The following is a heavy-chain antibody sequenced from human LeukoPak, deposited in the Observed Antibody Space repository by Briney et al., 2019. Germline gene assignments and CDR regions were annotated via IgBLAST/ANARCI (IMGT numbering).Heavy chain of an antibody. D-gene: IGHD3-10*01. CDR2: IRYDGSNK. CDR3: TSWADSGNYYRGDDY. V-gene: IGHV3-30*02. CDR1: GFTFSSYG. J-gene: IGHJ4*02. Sequence: PGGSLRLSCAASGFTFSSYGMHWVRQAPGKGLEWVAFIRYDGSNKYYADSVKGRFTISRDNSKNTLYLQMNSLKTEDTAVYHCTSWADSGNYYRGDDYWGQGTLVTVSS.